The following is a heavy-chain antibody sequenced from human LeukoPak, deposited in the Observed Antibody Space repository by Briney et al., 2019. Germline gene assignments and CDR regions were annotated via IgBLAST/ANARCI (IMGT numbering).Heavy chain of an antibody. D-gene: IGHD2-2*02. J-gene: IGHJ4*02. Sequence: PGGSLRLSCAASGFTFSSYWMHWVRQAPGKGLVWVSHINTDGSNTDYADSVKGRFTISRDNAKNTLYLQMNSLRAEDTAVYYCARGGCLKTSCYILDYWGQGTLVTVSS. CDR3: ARGGCLKTSCYILDY. V-gene: IGHV3-74*01. CDR2: INTDGSNT. CDR1: GFTFSSYW.